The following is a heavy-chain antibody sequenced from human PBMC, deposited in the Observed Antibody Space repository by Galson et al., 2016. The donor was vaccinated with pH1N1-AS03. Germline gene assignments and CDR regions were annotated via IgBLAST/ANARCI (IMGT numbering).Heavy chain of an antibody. CDR1: GFTFNSYW. CDR3: ASAPRGSGSSYYFDY. D-gene: IGHD6-6*01. Sequence: SLRLSCAASGFTFNSYWMSWVRQAPGKGPEWVAHINQDGSEKYYVDSVKGRFTISGDNAKSSLYLQMNSLRAEDTAVYYCASAPRGSGSSYYFDYWGQGTLVTVSS. CDR2: INQDGSEK. J-gene: IGHJ4*02. V-gene: IGHV3-7*03.